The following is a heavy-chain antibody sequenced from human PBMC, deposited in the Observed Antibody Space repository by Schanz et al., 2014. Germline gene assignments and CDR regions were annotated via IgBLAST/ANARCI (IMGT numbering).Heavy chain of an antibody. CDR1: GFTFNSYA. CDR3: VKGGTNTLDS. J-gene: IGHJ4*02. CDR2: ISHDGSNK. Sequence: QLVESGGGLVQPGRSLRLSCAASGFTFNSYALHWVRQAPGKGPEWVALISHDGSNKNSADSVKGRFTISRDNSKNTLYPQMNSLRGDDTAIYYCVKGGTNTLDSWGQGTLVTVSS. V-gene: IGHV3-30*04.